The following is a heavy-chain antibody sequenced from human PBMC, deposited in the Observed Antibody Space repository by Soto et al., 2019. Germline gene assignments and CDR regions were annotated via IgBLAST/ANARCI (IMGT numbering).Heavy chain of an antibody. CDR3: ASALYCDILTVTDAFDI. J-gene: IGHJ3*02. CDR2: IYYSGST. D-gene: IGHD3-9*01. Sequence: QLQLQESGPGLVKPSETLSLTCTVPGGSISSSSYYWGWIRQPPGKGLEWIGSIYYSGSTYYNPSLKRRVTLSVGTSKNQFSLKLSSVAAAVTAVYYCASALYCDILTVTDAFDIWGQGTMVTVSS. CDR1: GGSISSSSYY. V-gene: IGHV4-39*01.